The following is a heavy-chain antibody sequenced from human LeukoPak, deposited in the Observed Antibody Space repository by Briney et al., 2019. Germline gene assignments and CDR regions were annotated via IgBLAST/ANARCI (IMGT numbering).Heavy chain of an antibody. J-gene: IGHJ3*02. V-gene: IGHV3-30*02. Sequence: PGGSLRLSCAASGFTFSTYAMHWVRQAPGKGLEWAAFIRYDGGNKYYADSVKGRFTISRDNSKNTLYLQMNSLGPEDTAVYYCATEGSEDAFDIWGQGTMVTVSS. D-gene: IGHD3-10*01. CDR1: GFTFSTYA. CDR3: ATEGSEDAFDI. CDR2: IRYDGGNK.